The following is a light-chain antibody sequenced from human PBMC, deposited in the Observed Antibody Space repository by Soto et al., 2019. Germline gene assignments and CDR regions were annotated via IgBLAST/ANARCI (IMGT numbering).Light chain of an antibody. CDR2: GAS. Sequence: EIVLTQSPGTLSLSRGERATLSCRASQSVSSSYLAWYQQKPGQAPRLLIYGASSRATGIPDRFSGSGSGTDFTLTISRLEPEDFAVYYCQQYGSSPGTFGQGTKV. V-gene: IGKV3-20*01. CDR1: QSVSSSY. CDR3: QQYGSSPGT. J-gene: IGKJ1*01.